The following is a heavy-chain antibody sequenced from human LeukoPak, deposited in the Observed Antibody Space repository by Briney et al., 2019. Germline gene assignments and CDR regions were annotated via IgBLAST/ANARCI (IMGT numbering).Heavy chain of an antibody. CDR1: GGSISSYY. V-gene: IGHV4-59*01. D-gene: IGHD6-13*01. J-gene: IGHJ4*02. CDR2: ISYSGST. Sequence: SVTLSLTCTVSGGSISSYYWSWIRQPPGKGLEWIGYISYSGSTNYNPSLKSRVTISVDTSKNQFSLKLSSVTAADTAIYYCARLYSSSLGRVFDYWGQGTLVTVSS. CDR3: ARLYSSSLGRVFDY.